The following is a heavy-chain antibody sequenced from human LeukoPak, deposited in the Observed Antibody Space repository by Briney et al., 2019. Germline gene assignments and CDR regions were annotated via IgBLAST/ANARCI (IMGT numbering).Heavy chain of an antibody. Sequence: GGSLRLSCAASGFTFSSYGMSWVRQAPGKGLQWVSAITGSGGRTYYADSVKGRFTISRENSKNTLYLQMNSLRAEDTAVYYCAKDSTLMLTGQWTRAFDIWGQETMVTVSS. J-gene: IGHJ3*02. CDR3: AKDSTLMLTGQWTRAFDI. CDR2: ITGSGGRT. CDR1: GFTFSSYG. D-gene: IGHD3-9*01. V-gene: IGHV3-23*01.